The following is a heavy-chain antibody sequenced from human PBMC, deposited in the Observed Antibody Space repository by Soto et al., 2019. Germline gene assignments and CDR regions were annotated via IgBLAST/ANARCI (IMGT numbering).Heavy chain of an antibody. V-gene: IGHV5-10-1*01. D-gene: IGHD2-2*01. J-gene: IGHJ5*02. Sequence: GESLKISCTGFRYTFTTFWISWVRQMPGKGLEWMGRIDPRDSYVNYSPSFQGHDTISVDKSISTAYLQWGSLKASDTAMYYCARLYCTTSTCDSWFDPWGQGTLVTVSS. CDR2: IDPRDSYV. CDR1: RYTFTTFW. CDR3: ARLYCTTSTCDSWFDP.